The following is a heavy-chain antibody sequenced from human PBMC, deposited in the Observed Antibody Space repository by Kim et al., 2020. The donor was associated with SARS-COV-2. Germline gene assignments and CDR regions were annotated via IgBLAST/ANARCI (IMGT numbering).Heavy chain of an antibody. J-gene: IGHJ4*02. Sequence: GRFTISRDNTKNTLYLQMNSLRAEDTAVYYCAKARTHCSSTSCRRSSFDYWGQGTLVTVSS. D-gene: IGHD2-2*01. CDR3: AKARTHCSSTSCRRSSFDY. V-gene: IGHV3-23*01.